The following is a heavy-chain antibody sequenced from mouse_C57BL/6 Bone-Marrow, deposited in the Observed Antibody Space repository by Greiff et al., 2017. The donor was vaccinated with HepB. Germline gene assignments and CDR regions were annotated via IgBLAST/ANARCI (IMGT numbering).Heavy chain of an antibody. CDR1: GYTFTSYW. CDR2: IHPNSGST. V-gene: IGHV1-64*01. J-gene: IGHJ2*01. CDR3: ARSLYDGSFDY. D-gene: IGHD2-3*01. Sequence: QVQLQQPGAELVKPGASVKLSCKASGYTFTSYWMHWVKQRPGQGLEWIGMIHPNSGSTNYNEKFKSKATLTVDKSSSTAYMQLSSLTSEYSAVYYCARSLYDGSFDYWGQGTTLTVSS.